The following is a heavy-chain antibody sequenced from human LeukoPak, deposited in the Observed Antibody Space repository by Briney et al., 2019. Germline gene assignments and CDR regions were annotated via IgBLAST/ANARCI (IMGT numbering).Heavy chain of an antibody. D-gene: IGHD6-13*01. CDR3: ARHGGSSSWPYYFDY. J-gene: IGHJ4*02. CDR2: IYYSGST. CDR1: GGSISSYY. Sequence: MSSETLSLTGTVSGGSISSYYWSWIRQPPGKGLEGIGYIYYSGSTNYNPSLKSRVTISVDTSKNEFSLKLSSVTAADTAVYYCARHGGSSSWPYYFDYWGQGTLVTVSS. V-gene: IGHV4-59*08.